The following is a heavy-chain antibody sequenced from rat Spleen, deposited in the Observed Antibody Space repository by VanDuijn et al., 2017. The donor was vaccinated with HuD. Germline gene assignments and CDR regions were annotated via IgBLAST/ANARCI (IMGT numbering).Heavy chain of an antibody. CDR1: GFTFSDAW. CDR3: TWEGPFTWFAY. V-gene: IGHV6-8*01. D-gene: IGHD1-11*01. J-gene: IGHJ3*01. Sequence: EVQLVESGGGLVQPGRSLKLTCATSGFTFSDAWIHWVRRSPEKQLEWVAQIKAKSSNFATYYAESVKGRFTISRDNSKSSVYLQMNSLREEDTAIYYCTWEGPFTWFAYWGQGTLVTVSS. CDR2: IKAKSSNFAT.